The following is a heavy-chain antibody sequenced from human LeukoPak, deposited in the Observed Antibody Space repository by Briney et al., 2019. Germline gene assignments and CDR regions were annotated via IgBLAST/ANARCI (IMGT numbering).Heavy chain of an antibody. V-gene: IGHV4-38-2*02. CDR2: IYHSGST. D-gene: IGHD2-15*01. CDR1: GYSISSGYY. Sequence: SETLSLTCTVSGYSISSGYYWGWIRQPPGKGLEWIGSIYHSGSTYYNPSLESRVTISVDTSKNQFSLKLSSVTAADTAVYYCARVLVVVAAGYYFDYWGQGTLVTVSS. J-gene: IGHJ4*02. CDR3: ARVLVVVAAGYYFDY.